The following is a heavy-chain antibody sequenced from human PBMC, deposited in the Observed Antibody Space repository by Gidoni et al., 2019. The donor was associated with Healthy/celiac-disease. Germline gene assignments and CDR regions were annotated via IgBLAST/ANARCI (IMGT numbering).Heavy chain of an antibody. CDR3: ARGRYSGSYYGRYYYYGMDV. V-gene: IGHV4-34*01. J-gene: IGHJ6*02. Sequence: QVQLQQWGAGLLKPSETLSITCAVYGGSFSGYYWSWIRQPPGKGLEWIGEINHSGSTNYNPSLKSRVTISVDTSKNQFSLKLSSVTAADTAVYYCARGRYSGSYYGRYYYYGMDVWGQGTTVTVSS. D-gene: IGHD1-26*01. CDR2: INHSGST. CDR1: GGSFSGYY.